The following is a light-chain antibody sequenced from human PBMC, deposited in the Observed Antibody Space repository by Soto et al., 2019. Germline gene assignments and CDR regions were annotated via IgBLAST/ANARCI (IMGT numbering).Light chain of an antibody. V-gene: IGKV3-20*01. CDR2: GAS. Sequence: IVLTQSPGTLSLSPGERATLSCRASQSVTSSYLAWYQQKPSQAPRLLIYGASSRATGIPDRFSGSGSGTDFTLTISRLEPEDFAVYYCLQFRTFGQGTKVDIK. CDR1: QSVTSSY. J-gene: IGKJ1*01. CDR3: LQFRT.